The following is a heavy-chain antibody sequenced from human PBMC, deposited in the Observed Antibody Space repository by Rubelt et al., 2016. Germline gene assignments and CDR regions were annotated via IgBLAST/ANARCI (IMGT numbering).Heavy chain of an antibody. J-gene: IGHJ4*02. D-gene: IGHD4-17*01. Sequence: EVQLVESGGGLVQPGGSLRLSCAASGFTFSSYSMSWVRQAPGKGLEWVSYISSSGSTIYYADSVKGRFTISRDNAKNSLYLQMNSLRAEDTAVYYCASNYDLNDYGDPTIDYWGQGTLVTVSS. V-gene: IGHV3-48*04. CDR2: ISSSGSTI. CDR3: ASNYDLNDYGDPTIDY. CDR1: GFTFSSYS.